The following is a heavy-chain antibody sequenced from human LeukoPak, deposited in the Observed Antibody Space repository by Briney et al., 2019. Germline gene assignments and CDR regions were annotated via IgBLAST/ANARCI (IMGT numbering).Heavy chain of an antibody. CDR3: ARDIELSC. Sequence: GGSLILSCEASGFTFSDSAMSWVRQASGRGLEWVSLISASGGNSYYADSVKGRFTVSRDSSKNTLHLQMNSLRAEDTAVYYCARDIELSCWGQGTLVTVPS. D-gene: IGHD1-26*01. CDR1: GFTFSDSA. CDR2: ISASGGNS. J-gene: IGHJ4*02. V-gene: IGHV3-23*01.